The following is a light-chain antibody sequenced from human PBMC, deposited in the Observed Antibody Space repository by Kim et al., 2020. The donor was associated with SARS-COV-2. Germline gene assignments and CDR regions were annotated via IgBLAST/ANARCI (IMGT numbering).Light chain of an antibody. CDR2: DVS. Sequence: GQSITISCTGTSSDVGGYNYVSWYQQHPGTAPKLMIYDVSKRPSGVSNRFSGSKSGNTASLTISGLQAEDEADYYCSSYTSSSTWVFGGGTKLTVL. J-gene: IGLJ3*02. V-gene: IGLV2-14*04. CDR1: SSDVGGYNY. CDR3: SSYTSSSTWV.